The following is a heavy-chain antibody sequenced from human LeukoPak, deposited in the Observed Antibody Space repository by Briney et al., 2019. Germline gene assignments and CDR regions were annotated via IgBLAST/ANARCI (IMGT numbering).Heavy chain of an antibody. CDR3: VGYSGSWYTHPNWFVP. V-gene: IGHV4-38-2*02. Sequence: SETLSLTCTVSGYSISSGYYWGWIRPPPGKGLEGIGSIYHSGSTYYNPSLKSRVTISGDTSKNQFSLKLSSVTAADTAVYYCVGYSGSWYTHPNWFVPWGQGTLVTVSS. D-gene: IGHD6-13*01. CDR1: GYSISSGYY. J-gene: IGHJ5*02. CDR2: IYHSGST.